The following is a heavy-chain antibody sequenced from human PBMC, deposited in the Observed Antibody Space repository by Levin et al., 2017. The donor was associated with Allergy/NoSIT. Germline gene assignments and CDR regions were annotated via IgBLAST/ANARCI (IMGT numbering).Heavy chain of an antibody. J-gene: IGHJ4*02. CDR2: INHSGST. V-gene: IGHV4-34*01. Sequence: PSETLSLTCAVYGGSFSGYYWSWIRQPPGKGLEWIGEINHSGSTNYNPSLKSRVTISVDTSKNQFSLKLSSVTAADTAVYYCARGKPDNYGEGNYYFDYWGQGTLVTVSS. D-gene: IGHD4-11*01. CDR1: GGSFSGYY. CDR3: ARGKPDNYGEGNYYFDY.